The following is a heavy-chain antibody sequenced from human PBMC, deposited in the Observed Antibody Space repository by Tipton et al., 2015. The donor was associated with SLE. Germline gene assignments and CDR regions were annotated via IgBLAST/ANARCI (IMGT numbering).Heavy chain of an antibody. J-gene: IGHJ3*02. CDR3: ARVDSRRAFDI. D-gene: IGHD4-11*01. CDR2: IKQDGSEK. V-gene: IGHV3-7*03. Sequence: SLRLSCAASGFTFSSYWMNWVRQAPGKGLEWVANIKQDGSEKYYVDSVKGRFTISRDNAKNSLYLQMNSLRAEDTAVYYCARVDSRRAFDIWGQGTMVTVSS. CDR1: GFTFSSYW.